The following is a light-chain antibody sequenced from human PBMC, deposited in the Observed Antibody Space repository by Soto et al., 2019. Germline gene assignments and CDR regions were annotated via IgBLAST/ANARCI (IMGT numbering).Light chain of an antibody. J-gene: IGKJ1*01. V-gene: IGKV3-11*01. CDR2: DVS. CDR3: QQRYNWPRT. CDR1: EDVGNS. Sequence: DIVLTQSPAILSLSPGERATLSCRASEDVGNSLAWYQQRPGQSPRLLIYDVSNRATGIPSRFSGSGSGADFTLTISSLGPDDFAVYYCQQRYNWPRTFGQGTKVDI.